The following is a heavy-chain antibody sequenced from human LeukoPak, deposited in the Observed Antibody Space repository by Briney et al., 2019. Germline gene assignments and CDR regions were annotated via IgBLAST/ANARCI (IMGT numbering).Heavy chain of an antibody. D-gene: IGHD6-19*01. J-gene: IGHJ1*01. V-gene: IGHV3-23*01. CDR1: GFTFSSYA. CDR3: AKTPQWLVEYFQH. CDR2: ISASSGST. Sequence: GGSLRLSCAASGFTFSSYAMSWVRQAPGKGLEWVSAISASSGSTYYADSVKGRFTISRDNSKNTLYLQMNSLRAEDTAVYYCAKTPQWLVEYFQHWGQGTLVTVSS.